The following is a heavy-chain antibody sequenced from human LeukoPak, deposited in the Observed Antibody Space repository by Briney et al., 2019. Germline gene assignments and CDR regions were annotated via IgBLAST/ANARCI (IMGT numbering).Heavy chain of an antibody. D-gene: IGHD5-12*01. CDR1: GYTFTGYY. CDR3: SRSKRGYSTSGYMDV. V-gene: IGHV1-2*07. CDR2: INPNSGGT. Sequence: GASVKVSCKASGYTFTGYYMHWVRQAPGQGLEWMGWINPNSGGTNYAHKFQGRVTMTRDTSISTAYMELSRLTSDDTAVYYCSRSKRGYSTSGYMDVWGKGTTVTVSS. J-gene: IGHJ6*03.